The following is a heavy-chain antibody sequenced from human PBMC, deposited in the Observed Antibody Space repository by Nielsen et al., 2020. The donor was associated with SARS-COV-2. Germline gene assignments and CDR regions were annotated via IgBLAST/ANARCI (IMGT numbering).Heavy chain of an antibody. CDR1: GFTFSSYW. Sequence: GGSLRLSCAASGFTFSSYWMSWVRQAPGKGLEWVANIKQDGSEKYYVDSVKGRFTISRDNAKNSLYLQMNSLRAEDTAVYYCARDALGIWAVAGITGGIFDYWGQGTLVTVSS. CDR2: IKQDGSEK. J-gene: IGHJ4*02. CDR3: ARDALGIWAVAGITGGIFDY. D-gene: IGHD6-19*01. V-gene: IGHV3-7*03.